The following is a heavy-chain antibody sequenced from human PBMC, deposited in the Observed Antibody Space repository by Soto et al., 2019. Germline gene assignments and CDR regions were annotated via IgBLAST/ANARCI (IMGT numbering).Heavy chain of an antibody. Sequence: QVQLQEPGPGLVQPSETLSLTCTVYGGSISNHYWNWIRRPAGKGLEWIGRIYSSGTTIYNPTLERGVTMSLEASNNQFSLKLSSVTAAETAVYFCASFHPLGGTSTPKAFDIWGQGTVVTVSS. V-gene: IGHV4-4*07. J-gene: IGHJ3*02. CDR3: ASFHPLGGTSTPKAFDI. D-gene: IGHD1-26*01. CDR2: IYSSGTT. CDR1: GGSISNHY.